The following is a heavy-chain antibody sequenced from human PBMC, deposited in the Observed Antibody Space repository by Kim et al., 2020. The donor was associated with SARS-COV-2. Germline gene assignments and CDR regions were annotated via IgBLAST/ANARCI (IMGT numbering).Heavy chain of an antibody. CDR3: AARPRMAVAGLDF. J-gene: IGHJ4*02. V-gene: IGHV1-3*04. CDR1: GYTFTKSA. Sequence: ASVKVSCKASGYTFTKSAIHWVRQAPGQRLEWMGWINTDNGDTKYSQKFQGRVTVTRDTSASTAYMELSSLRSDDAALYYCAARPRMAVAGLDFWGQGTLVTVSS. D-gene: IGHD6-19*01. CDR2: INTDNGDT.